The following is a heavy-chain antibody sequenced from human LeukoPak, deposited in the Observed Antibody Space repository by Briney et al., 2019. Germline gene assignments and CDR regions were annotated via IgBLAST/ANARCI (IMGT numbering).Heavy chain of an antibody. V-gene: IGHV1-69*04. D-gene: IGHD2-2*01. CDR2: IIPILGIA. J-gene: IGHJ4*02. CDR1: GGTFSSYA. Sequence: SVKVSCKASGGTFSSYAISWVRQAPGQGLEWMGRIIPILGIANYAQKFQGRVTITADKSTSTAYMELSSLRSEDTAVYYCARLTGGYCSSTSCSSVDYWGQGTLVTVSS. CDR3: ARLTGGYCSSTSCSSVDY.